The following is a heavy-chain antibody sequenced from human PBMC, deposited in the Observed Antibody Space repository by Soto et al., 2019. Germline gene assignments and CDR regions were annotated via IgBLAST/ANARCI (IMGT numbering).Heavy chain of an antibody. V-gene: IGHV3-48*02. D-gene: IGHD5-12*01. Sequence: EVQLVESGGGLVQPGGSLRLSCAASGFTFSSYSMNWVRQAPGKGLEWVSYISSSSSTIYYADSVKGRFTISRDNAKNSLYLRMNSLRDEDTAVYYCARDPGRGYGYFDYWGQGTLVTVSS. CDR2: ISSSSSTI. CDR3: ARDPGRGYGYFDY. CDR1: GFTFSSYS. J-gene: IGHJ4*02.